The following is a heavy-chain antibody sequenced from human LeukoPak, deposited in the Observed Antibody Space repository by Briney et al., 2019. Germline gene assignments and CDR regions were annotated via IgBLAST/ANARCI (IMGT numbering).Heavy chain of an antibody. V-gene: IGHV4-34*01. CDR2: INHSGST. CDR1: GGSFSGYY. CDR3: ASGRWNYFDY. Sequence: SETLSLTCAVYGGSFSGYYWSWIRQPPGKGLEWIGEINHSGSTNYNPSLKSRVTISVDTSKNQFSLKLSSVTAADTAVYYCASGRWNYFDYWGQGTLGTVSS. D-gene: IGHD4-23*01. J-gene: IGHJ4*02.